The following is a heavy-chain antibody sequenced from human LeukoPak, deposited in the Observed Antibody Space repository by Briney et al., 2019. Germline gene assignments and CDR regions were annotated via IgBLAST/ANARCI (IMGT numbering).Heavy chain of an antibody. J-gene: IGHJ4*01. V-gene: IGHV3-23*01. CDR1: GFTFSTYA. Sequence: GGSLRLSCAASGFTFSTYAMSWVRQAPGKGLEWVSALSNSGGSGGVTYYADSVKGRFIISRDNSKSTLYLQLSSLRAEDTAVYYCAKAMSTDHYDSRGFYRVDFDSWGQGTLVTVSS. CDR3: AKAMSTDHYDSRGFYRVDFDS. D-gene: IGHD3-22*01. CDR2: LSNSGGSGGVT.